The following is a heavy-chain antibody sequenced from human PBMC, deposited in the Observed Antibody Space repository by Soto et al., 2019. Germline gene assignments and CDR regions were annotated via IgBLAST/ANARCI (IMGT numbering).Heavy chain of an antibody. J-gene: IGHJ5*02. CDR2: ISGSGGST. CDR1: GFTFSSYA. D-gene: IGHD5-18*01. CDR3: AKDHWIQLWPSTSWFDT. V-gene: IGHV3-23*01. Sequence: PXESLRLSCAASGFTFSSYAMSWVRQAPGKGLEWVSAISGSGGSTYYADSVKGRFTISRDNSKNTLYLQMNSLRAEDTAVYYCAKDHWIQLWPSTSWFDTRGQGTLVTVS.